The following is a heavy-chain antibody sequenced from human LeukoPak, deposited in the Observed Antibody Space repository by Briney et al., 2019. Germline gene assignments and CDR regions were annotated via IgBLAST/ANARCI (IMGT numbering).Heavy chain of an antibody. CDR2: INHGGNT. Sequence: SETLSLTCAVYGGSFSDYDWTWIRQPPGKGLEWMGEINHGGNTKYNPSLKSRVTISLDTSKNQFSLKLSSVTAADTAVYYCARGKGDLTMIAMIVTAVEFYFDHWGRGSVVTVSS. V-gene: IGHV4-34*01. CDR1: GGSFSDYD. CDR3: ARGKGDLTMIAMIVTAVEFYFDH. D-gene: IGHD3-22*01. J-gene: IGHJ4*02.